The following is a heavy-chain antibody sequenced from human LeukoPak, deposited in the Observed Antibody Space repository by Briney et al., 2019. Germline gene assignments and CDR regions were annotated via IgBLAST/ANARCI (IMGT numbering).Heavy chain of an antibody. CDR1: GFTFSSYA. CDR2: ISGSGGST. J-gene: IGHJ4*02. Sequence: RGSLRLSCAASGFTFSSYAMSWVRQAPGKGLEWVSGISGSGGSTYYADSVKGRFTISRDNSKNTLYLQMNSLRAEDTAVYYCAKDYYGSGSYPYYFDYWGQGTLVTVSS. V-gene: IGHV3-23*01. D-gene: IGHD3-10*01. CDR3: AKDYYGSGSYPYYFDY.